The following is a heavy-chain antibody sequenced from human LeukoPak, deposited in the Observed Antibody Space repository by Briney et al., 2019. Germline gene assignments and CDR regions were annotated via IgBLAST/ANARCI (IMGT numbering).Heavy chain of an antibody. CDR2: INHSGST. D-gene: IGHD1-26*01. V-gene: IGHV4-34*01. CDR1: GGSFSGYY. J-gene: IGHJ4*02. Sequence: SETLSLTCAAYGGSFSGYYWSWIRQPPGKGLEWIGEINHSGSTNYNPSLKSRVTISVDTSKNQFSLKLSSVTAADTAVYYCARWMVGATFDYWGQGTLVAVSS. CDR3: ARWMVGATFDY.